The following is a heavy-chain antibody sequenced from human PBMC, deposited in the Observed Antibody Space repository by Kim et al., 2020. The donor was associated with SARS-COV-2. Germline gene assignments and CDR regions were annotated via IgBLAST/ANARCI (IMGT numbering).Heavy chain of an antibody. V-gene: IGHV4-59*01. CDR3: AKVRGASGLFDY. D-gene: IGHD6-19*01. Sequence: SYTPSLKIRITVSVDTSGNQFCLKLYSVTAAYTAVYYCAKVRGASGLFDYWGQGTLVTVSS. J-gene: IGHJ4*02.